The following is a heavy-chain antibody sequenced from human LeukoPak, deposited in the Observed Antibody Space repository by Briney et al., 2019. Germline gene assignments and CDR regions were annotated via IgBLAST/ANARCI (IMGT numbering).Heavy chain of an antibody. J-gene: IGHJ6*02. Sequence: GGSLRLSCAASGFTFSSYEMNWVRQAPGKGLEWVSYISSSGSTIYYADSVKGRFTISRDNAKNSLYLQMNSLRAEDTAVYYCARDRGDFWSGWTPYYYYGMDVWGQGTTVTVSS. V-gene: IGHV3-48*03. D-gene: IGHD3-3*01. CDR2: ISSSGSTI. CDR3: ARDRGDFWSGWTPYYYYGMDV. CDR1: GFTFSSYE.